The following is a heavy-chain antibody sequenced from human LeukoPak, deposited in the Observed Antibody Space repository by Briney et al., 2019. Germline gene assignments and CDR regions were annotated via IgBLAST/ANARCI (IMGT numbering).Heavy chain of an antibody. V-gene: IGHV3-48*01. CDR1: GFTFSNYN. CDR3: AKSFLGFSYGKIDY. CDR2: LSSSSNTI. J-gene: IGHJ4*02. D-gene: IGHD5-18*01. Sequence: GGSLRLSCAASGFTFSNYNMNWVRQAPGKGLEWVSYLSSSSNTIYYADSVKGRFTISRDNAKNSLYLQMNSLRAEDTAVYYCAKSFLGFSYGKIDYWGQGALVTVSS.